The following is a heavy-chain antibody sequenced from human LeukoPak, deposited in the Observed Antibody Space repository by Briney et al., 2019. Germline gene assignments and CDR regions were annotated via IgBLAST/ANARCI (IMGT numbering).Heavy chain of an antibody. V-gene: IGHV4-38-2*02. CDR2: TSHSGRT. J-gene: IGHJ4*02. Sequence: PSETLSLTCTVSTFSIGTNYYWGWIRQPPGKGLEWIASTSHSGRTFYKTPLQSRVTMSVDTSKNHLSLSLRSVSAADTAVYYCARSPCGADCYFDSWGQGTLVTVSS. D-gene: IGHD2-21*02. CDR1: TFSIGTNYY. CDR3: ARSPCGADCYFDS.